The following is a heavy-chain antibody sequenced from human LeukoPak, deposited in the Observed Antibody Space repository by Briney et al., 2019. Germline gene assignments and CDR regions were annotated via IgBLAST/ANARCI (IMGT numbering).Heavy chain of an antibody. J-gene: IGHJ5*02. Sequence: SETLSLTCTVSGGSISSSSYYWGWIRQPPGKGLEWIGYMYNSGSTKYNPSLKSRVTILVDTSKNQFSLKLSSVTAADTAVYYRARGQGYCSGGSCALNWFDPWGQGTLVTVSS. V-gene: IGHV4-61*05. D-gene: IGHD2-15*01. CDR2: MYNSGST. CDR3: ARGQGYCSGGSCALNWFDP. CDR1: GGSISSSSYY.